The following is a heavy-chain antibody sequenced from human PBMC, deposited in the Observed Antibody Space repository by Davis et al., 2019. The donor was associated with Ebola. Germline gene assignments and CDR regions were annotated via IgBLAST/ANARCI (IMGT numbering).Heavy chain of an antibody. Sequence: GESLKISCAASGFTFSGSAMHWVRQASGKGLEWVGRIRSKTNSYATAYAASVKGRFTISRDDSKNTAYLQMNSLKTEDTAVYYCTTLTYYDFWSGLGDAFDIWGQGTMVTVSS. CDR3: TTLTYYDFWSGLGDAFDI. D-gene: IGHD3-3*01. CDR2: IRSKTNSYAT. V-gene: IGHV3-73*01. CDR1: GFTFSGSA. J-gene: IGHJ3*02.